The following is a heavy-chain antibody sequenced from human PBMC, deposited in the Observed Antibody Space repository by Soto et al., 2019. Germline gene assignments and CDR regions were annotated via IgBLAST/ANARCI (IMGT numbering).Heavy chain of an antibody. CDR1: GFTVSSNY. J-gene: IGHJ6*02. V-gene: IGHV3-66*01. D-gene: IGHD6-13*01. Sequence: GGSLRLSCAASGFTVSSNYMSWVRQAPGKGLEWVSVIYSGGSTNYADSLKGRFTISRDNSKNTLYLQMNSLRAEDTAVYYCARELPPEQDYYYYGMDVWGQGTTGSVSS. CDR2: IYSGGST. CDR3: ARELPPEQDYYYYGMDV.